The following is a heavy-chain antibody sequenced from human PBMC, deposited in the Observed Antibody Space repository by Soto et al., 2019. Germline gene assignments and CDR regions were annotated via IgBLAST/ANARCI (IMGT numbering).Heavy chain of an antibody. V-gene: IGHV5-51*01. CDR2: IYPDDSDT. D-gene: IGHD5-12*01. CDR1: GYSFPKYY. J-gene: IGHJ4*02. CDR3: VKDSPIGSVFSGHDDIDS. Sequence: PGESLKISCKGSGYSFPKYYIGWVRQMPGKDLEWMAIIYPDDSDTRYSPSFQGRVTITADKSTTTAYMEVSSLRPEDTAMYYCVKDSPIGSVFSGHDDIDSWGQGTPVTVSS.